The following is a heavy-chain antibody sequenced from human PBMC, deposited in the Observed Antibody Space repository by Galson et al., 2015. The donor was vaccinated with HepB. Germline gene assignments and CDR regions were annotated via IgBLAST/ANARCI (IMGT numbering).Heavy chain of an antibody. D-gene: IGHD7-27*01. V-gene: IGHV3-21*01. CDR3: AATGVYYYYGMDV. CDR2: ISSSSSYI. Sequence: SLRLSCAASGFTFSSYSMNWVRQAPGKGLEWVSSISSSSSYIYYADSVKGRFTISRDNAKNSLYLQMNSLRAEDTAVYYCAATGVYYYYGMDVWGQGTTVTVSS. J-gene: IGHJ6*02. CDR1: GFTFSSYS.